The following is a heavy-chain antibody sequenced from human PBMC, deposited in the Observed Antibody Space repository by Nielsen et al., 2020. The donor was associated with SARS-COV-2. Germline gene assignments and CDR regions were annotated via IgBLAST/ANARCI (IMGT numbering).Heavy chain of an antibody. V-gene: IGHV1-46*01. J-gene: IGHJ4*02. CDR3: ARDTVEPDSSGWAGFDY. Sequence: ASVKVSCKASGYTFTSYYMHWVRQAPGQGLEWMGIINPSGGSTSYAQKFQGRVTMTRDTSISTAYMELSRLRSGDTAVYYCARDTVEPDSSGWAGFDYWGQGTLVTVSS. CDR1: GYTFTSYY. D-gene: IGHD6-19*01. CDR2: INPSGGST.